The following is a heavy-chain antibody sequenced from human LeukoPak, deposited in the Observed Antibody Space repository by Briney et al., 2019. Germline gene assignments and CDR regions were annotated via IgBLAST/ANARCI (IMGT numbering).Heavy chain of an antibody. V-gene: IGHV1-18*01. CDR1: GYTSDFMKYG. Sequence: AAVKVSCKTSGYTSDFMKYGVAWVRQAPGQGLEWMGWINPDSGHANYAQKFQGRVSMTTHTSTTTAYMELRSLRSEDTAVYYCARGRDYGGTGGPYYYMDVWGKGTTVTVSS. CDR2: INPDSGHA. CDR3: ARGRDYGGTGGPYYYMDV. D-gene: IGHD4-23*01. J-gene: IGHJ6*03.